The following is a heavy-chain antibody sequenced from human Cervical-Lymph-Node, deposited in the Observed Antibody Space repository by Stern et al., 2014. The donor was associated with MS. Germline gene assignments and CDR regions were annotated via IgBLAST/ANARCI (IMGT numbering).Heavy chain of an antibody. Sequence: EDQLVESGVEVKKPGESLKISCKVSENIFSNFWIGWLRQMPGKGLEYVGIIYPDDSDTKYSPSFEGQVPISADKSINTAYLHWSSLKASDTAIYYCARHYGYYFDFWGQGTLVTVSS. J-gene: IGHJ4*02. D-gene: IGHD4-17*01. CDR1: ENIFSNFW. V-gene: IGHV5-51*01. CDR3: ARHYGYYFDF. CDR2: IYPDDSDT.